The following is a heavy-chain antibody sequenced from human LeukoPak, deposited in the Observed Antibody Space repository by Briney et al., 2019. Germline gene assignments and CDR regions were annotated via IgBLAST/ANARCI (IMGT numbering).Heavy chain of an antibody. CDR2: INSDGGTT. CDR1: GFTFRTYW. D-gene: IGHD3-10*01. Sequence: PGGSLRLSCGASGFTFRTYWMHWVRQAPGKGLVWVSGINSDGGTTTYADSVKGRFTISRDNAKNTLYLQMNNLRAEDTAIYYCATDSYVSGSYYRLFYWGQGTLVTVSS. CDR3: ATDSYVSGSYYRLFY. V-gene: IGHV3-74*01. J-gene: IGHJ4*02.